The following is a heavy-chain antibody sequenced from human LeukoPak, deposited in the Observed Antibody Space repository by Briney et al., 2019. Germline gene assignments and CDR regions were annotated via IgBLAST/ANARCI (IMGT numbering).Heavy chain of an antibody. CDR3: ASRKLGNDY. CDR1: GVSFSGYY. Sequence: SETLSLTCAVYGVSFSGYYGSWVRQPPGKGREWIGEINHSGSTNYNTSLKSRVTISVDTSKNQFSLKLSSVTAADTAVYYCASRKLGNDYWGQGTLVTVSS. J-gene: IGHJ4*02. D-gene: IGHD7-27*01. V-gene: IGHV4-34*01. CDR2: INHSGST.